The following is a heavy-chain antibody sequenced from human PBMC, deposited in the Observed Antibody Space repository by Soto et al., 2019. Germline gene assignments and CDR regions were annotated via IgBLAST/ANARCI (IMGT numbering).Heavy chain of an antibody. V-gene: IGHV3-23*01. J-gene: IGHJ5*02. CDR3: AKDGRAAAGSTERCWFDP. CDR1: GFTFSSYA. CDR2: ISGSGGST. Sequence: EGSLRLSCAASGFTFSSYAMSWVRQAPGKGLEWVSAISGSGGSTYYADSVKGRFTISRDNSKNTLYLQMNSLRAEDTAVYYCAKDGRAAAGSTERCWFDPWGQGTLVTVSS. D-gene: IGHD6-13*01.